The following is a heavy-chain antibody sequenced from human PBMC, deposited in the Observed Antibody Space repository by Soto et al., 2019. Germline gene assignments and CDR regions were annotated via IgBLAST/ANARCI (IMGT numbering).Heavy chain of an antibody. D-gene: IGHD2-15*01. CDR1: GFTFSSYA. V-gene: IGHV3-30-3*01. CDR3: ARDQLVVADHYYYYYGMDV. Sequence: HPGGSLRLSCVASGFTFSSYAMHWVRQAPGKGLEWVAVISYDGSNKYYADSVKGRFTISRDNSKNTLYLQMNSLRAEDTAVYYCARDQLVVADHYYYYYGMDVWGQGTTVTVSS. J-gene: IGHJ6*02. CDR2: ISYDGSNK.